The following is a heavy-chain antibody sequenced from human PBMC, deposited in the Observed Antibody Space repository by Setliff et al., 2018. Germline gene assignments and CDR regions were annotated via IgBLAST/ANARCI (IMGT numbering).Heavy chain of an antibody. J-gene: IGHJ6*02. CDR3: ARDRTAYNYGMDV. Sequence: KPSETLSLTCTVSGDSISSYFWSWIRQPPGKGLEWIGYVYYTGNTNYNPSLKSRLTISVDPSKNQVSLKLKSATTADTAVYYCARDRTAYNYGMDVWGQGTTVTVSS. V-gene: IGHV4-59*01. CDR2: VYYTGNT. CDR1: GDSISSYF. D-gene: IGHD5-18*01.